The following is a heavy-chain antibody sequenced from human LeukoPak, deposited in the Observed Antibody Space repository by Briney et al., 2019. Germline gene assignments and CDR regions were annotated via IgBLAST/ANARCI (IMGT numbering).Heavy chain of an antibody. Sequence: SETLSLTCAAYGGSFSGYYWSWIRQPPGKGLEWIGEINHSGSTNYNPSLKSRVTISVDTSKNQFSLKLSSVTAADTAVYYCAGTEWPVDYWGQGTLVTVSS. D-gene: IGHD3-3*01. J-gene: IGHJ4*02. CDR3: AGTEWPVDY. V-gene: IGHV4-34*01. CDR2: INHSGST. CDR1: GGSFSGYY.